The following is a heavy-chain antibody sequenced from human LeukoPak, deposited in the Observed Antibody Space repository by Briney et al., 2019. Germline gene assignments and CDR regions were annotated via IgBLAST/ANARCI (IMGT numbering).Heavy chain of an antibody. CDR3: ARVGIWFGELLSGDY. CDR2: IYSGGST. J-gene: IGHJ4*02. D-gene: IGHD3-10*01. CDR1: GFTVSSNY. V-gene: IGHV3-66*01. Sequence: GGSLRLSCAASGFTVSSNYMSWVRQAPGKGLEWVSVIYSGGSTYYADSVKGRFTISRDNSKNTLYLQMNSLRAEDTAVYYCARVGIWFGELLSGDYWGQGTLVTVSS.